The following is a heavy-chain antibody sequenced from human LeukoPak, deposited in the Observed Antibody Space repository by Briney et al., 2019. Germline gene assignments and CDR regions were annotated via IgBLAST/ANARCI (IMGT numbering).Heavy chain of an antibody. D-gene: IGHD4-17*01. J-gene: IGHJ5*02. CDR1: GGSISSYY. Sequence: SSETLSLTGTVSGGSISSYYWSWIRQPPGKGLEWIGYIYYSGSTNYNPSLKSRVTISVDTSKNQFSLKLSSVTAADTAVYYCARQGPTVVSARWFDPWGQGTLVTVSS. CDR3: ARQGPTVVSARWFDP. V-gene: IGHV4-59*08. CDR2: IYYSGST.